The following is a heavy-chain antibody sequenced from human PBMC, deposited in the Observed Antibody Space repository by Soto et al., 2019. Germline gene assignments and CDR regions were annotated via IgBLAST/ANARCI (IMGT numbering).Heavy chain of an antibody. CDR1: GFTFRSYE. D-gene: IGHD3-22*01. J-gene: IGHJ3*02. V-gene: IGHV3-48*03. Sequence: GGSLRLSCAASGFTFRSYEMNWVRQAQGKGLEWVSYISSSGSTIYYADSVKGRFTISRDNAKNSLYLQMNSLRAEDTAVYYCARVRPSGYDSSGYDAFDIWGQGTMVTVSS. CDR3: ARVRPSGYDSSGYDAFDI. CDR2: ISSSGSTI.